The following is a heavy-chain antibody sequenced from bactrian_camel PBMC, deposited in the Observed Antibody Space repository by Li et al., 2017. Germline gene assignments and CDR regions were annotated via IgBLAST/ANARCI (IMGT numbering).Heavy chain of an antibody. V-gene: IGHV3S9*01. Sequence: QVQLVESGGDSVQAGGSLTLSCVASEYTRDYCMGWSRQAPGKEREGVAAIDRDGTTNYVSSMKGRFTISRDHTKNTLYLQMNSLRPDDTGMYYCAADEHDCYGGNWHVMNPFHYWGQGTQVTVS. CDR1: EYTRDYC. J-gene: IGHJ4*01. D-gene: IGHD3*01. CDR3: AADEHDCYGGNWHVMNPFHY. CDR2: IDRDGTT.